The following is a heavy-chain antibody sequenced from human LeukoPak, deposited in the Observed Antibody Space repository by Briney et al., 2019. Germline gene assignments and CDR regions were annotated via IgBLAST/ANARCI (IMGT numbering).Heavy chain of an antibody. D-gene: IGHD3-22*01. J-gene: IGHJ3*02. V-gene: IGHV3-23*01. CDR3: AKDPAGYDSREHAFDI. Sequence: GGSLRLSCAASGFTFSSYATSWVRQAPGKGLGWVSAISGSGGSTYYADSVKGRFTISRDNSKNTLYLQMNSLRAEDTALYYCAKDPAGYDSREHAFDIWGQGTMVTVSS. CDR2: ISGSGGST. CDR1: GFTFSSYA.